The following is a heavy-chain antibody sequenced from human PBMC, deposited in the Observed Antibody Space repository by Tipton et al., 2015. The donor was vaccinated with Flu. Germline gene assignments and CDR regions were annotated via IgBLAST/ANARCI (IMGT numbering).Heavy chain of an antibody. CDR3: ARVTSYYFFFDS. CDR2: INHSGST. D-gene: IGHD1-26*01. Sequence: LRLSCAVYGGSLSGYYWSWIRQSPGKGLEWIGEINHSGSTNYNPSLKSRLTISLDMSKNQFSLNLYSVSAADAAVYYCARVTSYYFFFDSWGQGTRVAVSS. CDR1: GGSLSGYY. J-gene: IGHJ4*02. V-gene: IGHV4-34*01.